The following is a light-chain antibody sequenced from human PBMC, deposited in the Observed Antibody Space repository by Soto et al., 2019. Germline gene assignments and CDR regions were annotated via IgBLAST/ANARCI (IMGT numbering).Light chain of an antibody. Sequence: QSVLTQPPSASETPGQRVTISCSGSNSNIGDKAVTWYQQIPGTAPKVVIHSDDQRPSGVPDRFSGSKSGNSASLAISAVQSEDEADYFCASWDDSLTLVFGGGTKVTVL. J-gene: IGLJ2*01. CDR1: NSNIGDKA. CDR2: SDD. V-gene: IGLV1-44*01. CDR3: ASWDDSLTLV.